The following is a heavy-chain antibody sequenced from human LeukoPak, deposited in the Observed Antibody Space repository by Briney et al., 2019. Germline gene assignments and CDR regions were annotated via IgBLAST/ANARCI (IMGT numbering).Heavy chain of an antibody. J-gene: IGHJ4*02. CDR3: ARVPAAFHFDY. CDR2: IGTAGDT. Sequence: GGSLRLSCAASGSTFSSYDMHWVRQATGKGLEWVSAIGTAGDTYYPGSVKGRFTISRENAKNSLYLQMNSLRAGDTAVYYCARVPAAFHFDYWGQGTLVTVSS. V-gene: IGHV3-13*01. CDR1: GSTFSSYD. D-gene: IGHD2-2*01.